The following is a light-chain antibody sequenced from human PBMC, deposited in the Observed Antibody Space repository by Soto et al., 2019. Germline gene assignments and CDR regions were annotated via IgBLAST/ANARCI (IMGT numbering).Light chain of an antibody. V-gene: IGLV2-14*01. Sequence: QSVLTQPASVSGSPGQSITISCAATSSDVGAYNYVSWYQQHPDKAPKLMIYEVSNQPSGVSNRFSGSKSGNTASLTISGLQAEDEADYYCSSYTTSSTYVFGTGTKLTVL. J-gene: IGLJ1*01. CDR1: SSDVGAYNY. CDR3: SSYTTSSTYV. CDR2: EVS.